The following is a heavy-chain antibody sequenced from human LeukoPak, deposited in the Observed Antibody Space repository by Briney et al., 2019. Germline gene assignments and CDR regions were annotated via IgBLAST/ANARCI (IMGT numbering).Heavy chain of an antibody. CDR2: VSASADNT. V-gene: IGHV3-23*01. Sequence: SGGSLRLSCAASGFAFRSYAMSWVRQAPGKGLEWVSAVSASADNTYYADFVKGRFTISRDNSKNTLYLQVHSLRVDDTAVYYCAKEAHRPLPTDCWGQGTLVTVSS. CDR1: GFAFRSYA. CDR3: AKEAHRPLPTDC. J-gene: IGHJ4*02.